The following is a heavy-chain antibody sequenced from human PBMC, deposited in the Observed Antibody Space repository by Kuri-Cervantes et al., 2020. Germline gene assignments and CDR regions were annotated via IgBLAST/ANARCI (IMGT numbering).Heavy chain of an antibody. CDR3: ARARIAALGVGAFDI. Sequence: LSLTCAASGFAFSSYSMNWVRQAPGKGLEWVSYISSSGITTHYADSVKGRFSISRDNAKNSLYLQMNSLRAEDTAVYYCARARIAALGVGAFDIWGQRTMVTVSS. CDR2: ISSSGITT. J-gene: IGHJ3*02. CDR1: GFAFSSYS. V-gene: IGHV3-48*04. D-gene: IGHD6-13*01.